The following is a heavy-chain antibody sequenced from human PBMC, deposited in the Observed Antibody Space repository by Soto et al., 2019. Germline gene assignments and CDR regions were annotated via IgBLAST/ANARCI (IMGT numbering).Heavy chain of an antibody. V-gene: IGHV3-30-3*01. CDR2: ISYDGSNK. D-gene: IGHD7-27*01. J-gene: IGHJ5*02. CDR3: ARDRELGVPTNWFDP. CDR1: GFTFSSYA. Sequence: QVQLVESGGGVVQPGRSLRLSCAASGFTFSSYAMHWVRQAPGKGLEWVAVISYDGSNKYYADSVKGRFTISRDNSKNTLDLQMNSRRAEDTAVYYCARDRELGVPTNWFDPWGQGTLVTVSS.